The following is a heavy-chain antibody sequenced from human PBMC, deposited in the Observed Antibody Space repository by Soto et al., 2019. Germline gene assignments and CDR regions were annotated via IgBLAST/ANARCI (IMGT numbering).Heavy chain of an antibody. CDR2: VSVDPGNT. V-gene: IGHV3-23*01. CDR1: GFTLSSYP. Sequence: LRLSCTASGFTLSSYPMSWVRQTPGKGLQWVASVSVDPGNTYYADSVKGRFTISRDNSIYTLYLQMNNVTAEDTAIYYCVKDGIRGIHIDKWGQGTLVTVS. CDR3: VKDGIRGIHIDK. J-gene: IGHJ4*02.